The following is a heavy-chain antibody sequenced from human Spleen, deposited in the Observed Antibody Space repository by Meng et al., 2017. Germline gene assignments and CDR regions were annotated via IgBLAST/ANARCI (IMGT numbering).Heavy chain of an antibody. V-gene: IGHV3-23*04. Sequence: EMQLVESGGGLVQPGGSLRLSCAASRFIFSDSAMSWVRQAPGKGLEWVSAITNSGGGTYYGDSVKGRFTISRDHSKNMLYLQMSSLTAEDTAIYYCAKGTSGSGSYYFDFWGQGTLVTVSS. J-gene: IGHJ4*02. CDR2: ITNSGGGT. CDR1: RFIFSDSA. CDR3: AKGTSGSGSYYFDF. D-gene: IGHD3-10*01.